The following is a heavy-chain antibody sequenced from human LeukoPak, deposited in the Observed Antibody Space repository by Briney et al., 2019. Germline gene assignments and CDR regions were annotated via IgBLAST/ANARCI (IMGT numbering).Heavy chain of an antibody. CDR2: IKLDGSEE. CDR1: GFTFGKYW. V-gene: IGHV3-7*03. J-gene: IGHJ4*02. CDR3: ARDQYDTWSRRGNFDS. Sequence: GGSLRLSCVASGFTFGKYWMSWVRQAPGKGLEWVANIKLDGSEENYVDPVKGRFTISRDNTKNSLYLQMNSLRAEDTAVFYCARDQYDTWSRRGNFDSWGQGTLVIVSS. D-gene: IGHD3-3*01.